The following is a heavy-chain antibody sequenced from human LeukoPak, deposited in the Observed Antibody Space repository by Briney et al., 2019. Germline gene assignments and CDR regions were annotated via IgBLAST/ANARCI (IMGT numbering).Heavy chain of an antibody. V-gene: IGHV5-51*01. D-gene: IGHD2-2*01. CDR3: ARLDCSSTSCYYIAYFDY. CDR2: IYPGDSDT. CDR1: GFTFTTYW. J-gene: IGHJ4*02. Sequence: GGSLRLSCTASGFTFTTYWIGWVRQMPGKGLEWMGIIYPGDSDTRYSPSFQGQVTISADKSINTAYLQWSSLKASDTAMYYCARLDCSSTSCYYIAYFDYWGQGTLVTVSS.